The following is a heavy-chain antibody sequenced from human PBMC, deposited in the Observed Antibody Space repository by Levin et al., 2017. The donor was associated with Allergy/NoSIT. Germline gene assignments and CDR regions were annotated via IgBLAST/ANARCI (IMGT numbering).Heavy chain of an antibody. CDR2: ISYDGSNK. V-gene: IGHV3-30*18. Sequence: GGSLRLSCAASGFTFSSYGMHWVRQAPGKGLEWVAVISYDGSNKYYADSVKGRFTISRDNSKNTLYLQMNSLRAEDTAVYYCAKDVEMATITLGMDVWGQGTTVTVSS. CDR1: GFTFSSYG. CDR3: AKDVEMATITLGMDV. J-gene: IGHJ6*02. D-gene: IGHD5-24*01.